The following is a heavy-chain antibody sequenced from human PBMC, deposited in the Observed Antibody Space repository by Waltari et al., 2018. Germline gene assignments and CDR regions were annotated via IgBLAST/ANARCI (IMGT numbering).Heavy chain of an antibody. CDR1: GGSISSSSYY. V-gene: IGHV4-39*07. J-gene: IGHJ4*02. CDR2: IYYSGST. CDR3: ARGGPLAAQFDY. Sequence: QLQLQESGPGLVKPSETLSLTCTVSGGSISSSSYYWGWIRQPPGKGLEWIGSIYYSGSTYYNPSLKSRVTISVDTSKNQFSLKLSSVTAADTAVYYCARGGPLAAQFDYWGQGTLVTVSS. D-gene: IGHD2-15*01.